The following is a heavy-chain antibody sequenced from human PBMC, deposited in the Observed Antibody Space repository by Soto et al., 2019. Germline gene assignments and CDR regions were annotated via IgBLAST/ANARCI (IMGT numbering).Heavy chain of an antibody. Sequence: ASVKVSCKVSGYTLTELSMHWVRQAPGKGLEWMGGFDPEDGETIYAQKFQGRVTMTEDTSTDTAYMELRSLRSEHTPLYYCPTDRYGTLRYWGQGTLVTVSS. CDR2: FDPEDGET. CDR1: GYTLTELS. V-gene: IGHV1-24*01. J-gene: IGHJ4*02. CDR3: PTDRYGTLRY. D-gene: IGHD4-17*01.